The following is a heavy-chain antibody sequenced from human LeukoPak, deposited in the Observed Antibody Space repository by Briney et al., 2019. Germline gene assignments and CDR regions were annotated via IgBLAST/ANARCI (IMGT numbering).Heavy chain of an antibody. CDR1: GGSFSGYY. CDR2: IYYSGSS. CDR3: ARANRYDLFFDY. J-gene: IGHJ4*02. D-gene: IGHD5-12*01. Sequence: SETLSLTCAVYGGSFSGYYWSWIRQPPGKGLEWIGYIYYSGSSNYNPSLKSRVTISVDTSKNQISLKLSSVTAADTAVYYCARANRYDLFFDYWGQGTLVTVSS. V-gene: IGHV4-59*01.